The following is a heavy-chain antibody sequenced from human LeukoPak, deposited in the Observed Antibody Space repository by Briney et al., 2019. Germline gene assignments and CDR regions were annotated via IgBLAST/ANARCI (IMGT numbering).Heavy chain of an antibody. J-gene: IGHJ5*02. CDR1: GGSFSGYY. V-gene: IGHV4-4*07. CDR2: IYTSGST. Sequence: SETLSLTCAVYGGSFSGYYWSWIRQPAGKGLEWIGRIYTSGSTNYNPSLKSRVTMSVDTSKNHFSLKLTSVTAADTAVYYCARESGLGNWFDPWGQGTLVTVSS. CDR3: ARESGLGNWFDP. D-gene: IGHD3-16*01.